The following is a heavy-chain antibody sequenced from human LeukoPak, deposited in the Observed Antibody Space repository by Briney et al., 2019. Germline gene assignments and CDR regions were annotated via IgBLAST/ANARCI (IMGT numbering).Heavy chain of an antibody. V-gene: IGHV1-2*02. CDR2: INPNSGGT. CDR1: GYTFTGYY. CDR3: ARESSSWYGSGWFDP. Sequence: GASVKVSCKASGYTFTGYYMHWVRQAPGQGLEWMGWINPNSGGTNYAQKFQGRATMTRDTSISTAYMELSRLRSDDTAVYYCARESSSWYGSGWFDPWGQGTLVTVSS. J-gene: IGHJ5*02. D-gene: IGHD6-13*01.